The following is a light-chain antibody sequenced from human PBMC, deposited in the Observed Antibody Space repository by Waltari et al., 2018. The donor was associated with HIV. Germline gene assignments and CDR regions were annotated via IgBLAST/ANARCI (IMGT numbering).Light chain of an antibody. CDR1: SSNIGAGYD. Sequence: QSELTQPPSVSAAPGQRVTISCTGSSSNIGAGYDVHWYQQVPGRAPKVAIHGNSNRPSGVTDRFAGSKSGSSASLFITGLQSEDEADYSCQSYDSNLSGLFGGGTKVTVL. CDR2: GNS. V-gene: IGLV1-40*01. CDR3: QSYDSNLSGL. J-gene: IGLJ2*01.